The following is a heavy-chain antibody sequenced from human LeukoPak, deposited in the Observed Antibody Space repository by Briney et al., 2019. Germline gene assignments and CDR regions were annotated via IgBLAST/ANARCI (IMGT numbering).Heavy chain of an antibody. CDR3: AREYVAVAGTSYYYYMDV. CDR2: INPSDGST. D-gene: IGHD6-19*01. J-gene: IGHJ6*03. V-gene: IGHV1-46*01. Sequence: ASVKVSCKASGYTFSSYYIHWVRQAPGRGLEWVGIINPSDGSTTYAQRFQGRGTMTRDLSASTAYMELSSLRSEDMAVYYCAREYVAVAGTSYYYYMDVWGKGTTVTVSS. CDR1: GYTFSSYY.